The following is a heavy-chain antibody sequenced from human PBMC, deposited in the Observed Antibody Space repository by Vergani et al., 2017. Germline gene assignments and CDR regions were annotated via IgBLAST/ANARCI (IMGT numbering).Heavy chain of an antibody. CDR1: GYTFTSYG. D-gene: IGHD5-12*01. CDR2: VSAYNGNT. Sequence: QVQLVQSGAEVKKPGASVKVSCKASGYTFTSYGISWVRQAPGQGLEWMGWVSAYNGNTNYAQKLQGRVTMTTDTSTSTADMELRSLRSDDTAVYYCARVRSGYSGYLDYYYYGMDVWGQGTTVTVSS. V-gene: IGHV1-18*01. J-gene: IGHJ6*02. CDR3: ARVRSGYSGYLDYYYYGMDV.